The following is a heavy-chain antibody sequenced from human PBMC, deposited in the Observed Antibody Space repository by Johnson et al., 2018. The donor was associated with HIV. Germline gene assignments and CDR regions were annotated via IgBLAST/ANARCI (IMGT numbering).Heavy chain of an antibody. CDR3: AKESDHFDAVASDI. CDR2: IRHDGTCE. CDR1: GFTFKTFG. Sequence: QVQLVESGGRVVQRGGSLRLSCEASGFTFKTFGIHWVRQAPGKGLEWVSFIRHDGTCEYCADAVKGRFTVSRDNSQNILYLHMNSLRTDDTAMYYCAKESDHFDAVASDIWGQGTMVTVSS. V-gene: IGHV3-30*02. D-gene: IGHD1-14*01. J-gene: IGHJ3*02.